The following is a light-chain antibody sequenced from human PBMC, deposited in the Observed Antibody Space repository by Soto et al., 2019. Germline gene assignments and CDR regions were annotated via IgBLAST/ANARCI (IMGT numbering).Light chain of an antibody. J-gene: IGKJ1*01. CDR1: QSVSSY. CDR3: QQYGSSPT. Sequence: VLTQSPGTLSLSPGERATLSCRASQSVSSYLAWYQQKPGQAPRLLIYDASNRATGIPARFSGSGSGTEFTLSISRLEPEDFAVYYCQQYGSSPTFGQRTMVDIK. CDR2: DAS. V-gene: IGKV3-20*01.